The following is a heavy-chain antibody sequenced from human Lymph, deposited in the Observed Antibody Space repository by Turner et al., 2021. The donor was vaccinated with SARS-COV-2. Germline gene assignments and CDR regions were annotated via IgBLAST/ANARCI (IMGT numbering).Heavy chain of an antibody. CDR1: GLTVSSNY. CDR2: IYSGGST. V-gene: IGHV3-53*04. Sequence: EVQLVESGGGLVQPGGSLRLSCAASGLTVSSNYMTWVRQAPGKGLEWVSVIYSGGSTYYADTVKGRFTISRHNTKYTLYLQMNSLRAEDTAVYYSARELDTAGGMDVWGQGTTVTVSS. D-gene: IGHD5-18*01. J-gene: IGHJ6*02. CDR3: ARELDTAGGMDV.